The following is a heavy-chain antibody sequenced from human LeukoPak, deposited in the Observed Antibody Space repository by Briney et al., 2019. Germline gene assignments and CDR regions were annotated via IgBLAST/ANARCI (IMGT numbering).Heavy chain of an antibody. CDR2: IYYSGNS. J-gene: IGHJ1*01. V-gene: IGHV4-31*11. CDR3: GREETFGAVYD. CDR1: GGSISRGDSC. D-gene: IGHD3-16*01. Sequence: SETLSLTCGLSGGSISRGDSCWSWIRQHPGEGLEWIGSIYYSGNSYYNPSLKSRATISIDTSKNHFSLKLSSVTAADTAVYYCGREETFGAVYDWGQGTLVTVSS.